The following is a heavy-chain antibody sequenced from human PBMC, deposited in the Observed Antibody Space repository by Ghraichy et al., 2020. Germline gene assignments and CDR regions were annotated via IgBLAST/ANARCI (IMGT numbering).Heavy chain of an antibody. D-gene: IGHD3-3*01. CDR3: ARGGRSFWSGYYS. CDR1: GYTFTGYY. V-gene: IGHV1-2*02. J-gene: IGHJ4*02. Sequence: ASVKVACKASGYTFTGYYMHWVRQAPGQGLEWMGWINPNSGGINYAQKFQGRVTMTRDTSISTAYMELSRLRSDDTAVYYCARGGRSFWSGYYSWGQGTLVTVSS. CDR2: INPNSGGI.